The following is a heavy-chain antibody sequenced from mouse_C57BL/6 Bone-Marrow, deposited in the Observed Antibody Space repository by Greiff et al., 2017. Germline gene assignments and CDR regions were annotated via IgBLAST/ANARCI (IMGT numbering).Heavy chain of an antibody. D-gene: IGHD2-5*01. CDR3: ARPYYSNYWNFDV. CDR2: IYPVSCST. CDR1: GYTFTSYW. V-gene: IGHV1-55*01. Sequence: QVQLQQSGAELVKPGASVKMSCKASGYTFTSYWITWVKQRPGQGLEWIGIIYPVSCSTNYNEKFKGKATLTVDTSSSTVYMQLRSLTSAYSAVSYCARPYYSNYWNFDVWGRGKAVTVSS. J-gene: IGHJ1*03.